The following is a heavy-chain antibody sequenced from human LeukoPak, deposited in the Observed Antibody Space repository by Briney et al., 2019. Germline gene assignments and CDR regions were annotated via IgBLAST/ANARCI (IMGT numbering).Heavy chain of an antibody. Sequence: NPSETLSLTCTVSGDSISSYFWSWIRQPPGKGLEWIGYIYYSGSTNYNPSLKSRVTISVDTSKNQFSLKLSSVTAADTAVYYCARHRGSGSYYDTNTFFDYWGQGTLVTVSS. V-gene: IGHV4-59*08. CDR3: ARHRGSGSYYDTNTFFDY. CDR2: IYYSGST. J-gene: IGHJ4*02. D-gene: IGHD3-10*01. CDR1: GDSISSYF.